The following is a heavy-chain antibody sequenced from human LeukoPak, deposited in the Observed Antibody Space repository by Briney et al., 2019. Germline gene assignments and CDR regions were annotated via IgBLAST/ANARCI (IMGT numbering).Heavy chain of an antibody. D-gene: IGHD2-2*01. CDR2: IYYSGST. Sequence: SETLSLTCTVSGGSISSYYWSWIRQPPGKGLEWIGYIYYSGSTNYNPSLKSRVTISVDTSKNQFSLKLSSVTAADTAVYYCARDLNCGSTDCYYYYYYMDVWGKGTTVTVSS. V-gene: IGHV4-59*12. CDR1: GGSISSYY. J-gene: IGHJ6*03. CDR3: ARDLNCGSTDCYYYYYYMDV.